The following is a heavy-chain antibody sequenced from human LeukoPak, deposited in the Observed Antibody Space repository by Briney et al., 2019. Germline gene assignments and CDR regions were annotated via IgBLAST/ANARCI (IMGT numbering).Heavy chain of an antibody. V-gene: IGHV3-33*01. D-gene: IGHD5-18*01. CDR2: IWNDGTYK. CDR3: ARDHLPGMGPLDY. Sequence: GGSLRLSCAASGFTFSSYGMHWVRQAPGKGLEWVADIWNDGTYKYYADSVKGRFTISRDNSKNTLYLQMNSLRAEDTAVYYCARDHLPGMGPLDYWGQGTLVTVST. J-gene: IGHJ4*02. CDR1: GFTFSSYG.